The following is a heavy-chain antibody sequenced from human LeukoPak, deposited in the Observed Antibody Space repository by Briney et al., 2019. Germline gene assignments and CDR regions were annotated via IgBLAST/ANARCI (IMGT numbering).Heavy chain of an antibody. CDR1: GFDLSKNW. D-gene: IGHD3-22*01. V-gene: IGHV3-7*01. J-gene: IGHJ3*02. CDR2: IKPDGSET. CDR3: ATFSSGFYPKEPFDI. Sequence: PGGSLRLSCAASGFDLSKNWMSWVRQAPGKGLEWVAKIKPDGSETSYVDSVEGRFTISRDNAENSLFLQMNSLRAEDTALYYCATFSSGFYPKEPFDIWGRGTMVSVSP.